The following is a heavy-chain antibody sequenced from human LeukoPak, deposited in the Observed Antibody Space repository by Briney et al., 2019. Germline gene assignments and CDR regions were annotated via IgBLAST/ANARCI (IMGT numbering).Heavy chain of an antibody. CDR3: ARDRVAARSIDY. CDR1: GFTFSDYY. V-gene: IGHV3-11*01. Sequence: GRSLRLSCAASGFTFSDYYTSWIRQAPGKGLEWVSYISSSGSTIYYADSVKGRFTISRDNAKNSLYLQMNSLRAEDTAVYYCARDRVAARSIDYWGQGTLVTVSS. J-gene: IGHJ4*02. D-gene: IGHD6-6*01. CDR2: ISSSGSTI.